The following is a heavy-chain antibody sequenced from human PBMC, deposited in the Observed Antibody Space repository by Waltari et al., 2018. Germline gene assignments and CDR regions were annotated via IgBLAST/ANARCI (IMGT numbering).Heavy chain of an antibody. CDR3: ARQVTGRCADY. CDR2: ISSSNSAM. V-gene: IGHV3-48*01. D-gene: IGHD3-10*01. J-gene: IGHJ4*02. Sequence: EVQLVESGGGLVQPGGSLSLSCAASGFTLSSYSMHWVRQAQGKGLEWVSYISSSNSAMYYADSVKGRFTISRDSAKNSLYLQMNSLQAEDTAVYYCARQVTGRCADYWGQGTLVTVSS. CDR1: GFTLSSYS.